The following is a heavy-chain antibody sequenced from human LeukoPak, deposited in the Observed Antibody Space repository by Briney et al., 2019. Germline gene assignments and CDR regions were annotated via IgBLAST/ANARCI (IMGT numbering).Heavy chain of an antibody. Sequence: SQTLSLTCAISGDSVSSNSAAWNWIRHSPSRGLEWLGRTYYRSKWYNDYAVSVKSRITINPDTSKNQFSLHLNSVTPEDTAVYYCARGAVAHFDSWGQGTLVTVSS. D-gene: IGHD6-19*01. CDR1: GDSVSSNSAA. CDR2: TYYRSKWYN. CDR3: ARGAVAHFDS. V-gene: IGHV6-1*01. J-gene: IGHJ4*02.